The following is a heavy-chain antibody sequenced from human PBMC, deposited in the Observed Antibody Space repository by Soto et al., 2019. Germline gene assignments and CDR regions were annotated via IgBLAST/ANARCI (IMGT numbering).Heavy chain of an antibody. D-gene: IGHD5-12*01. CDR2: IYHSGST. CDR3: ARSRTDGPIVATIMAPYYYYGMDV. J-gene: IGHJ6*02. Sequence: SETLSLTCAVSGGSISSGGYSWSWIRQPPGKGLEWIGYIYHSGSTYYNPSLKSRVTISVDTSKNQFSLKLSSVTAADTAVYYCARSRTDGPIVATIMAPYYYYGMDVWGQGTTVTVS. V-gene: IGHV4-30-2*05. CDR1: GGSISSGGYS.